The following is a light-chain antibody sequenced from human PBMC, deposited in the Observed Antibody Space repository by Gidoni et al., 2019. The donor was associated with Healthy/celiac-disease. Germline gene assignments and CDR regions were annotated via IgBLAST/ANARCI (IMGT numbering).Light chain of an antibody. Sequence: QLVLTQSPSASASLGASVKLTCTLSSGNSSYAIAWHQQQPEKGPRYLMKLNSDGSHSKGDGIPYRFSGSSSGAERYLTISSLQSEDEADYYCQTWGTGIPVFGGGTKLTVL. CDR3: QTWGTGIPV. J-gene: IGLJ3*02. V-gene: IGLV4-69*01. CDR2: LNSDGSH. CDR1: SGNSSYA.